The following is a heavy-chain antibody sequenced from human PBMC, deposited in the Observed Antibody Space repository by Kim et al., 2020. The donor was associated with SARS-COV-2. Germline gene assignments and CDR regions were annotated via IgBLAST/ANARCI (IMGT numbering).Heavy chain of an antibody. J-gene: IGHJ5*02. D-gene: IGHD3-10*01. Sequence: SETLSLTCTVSGGSISSSSYYWGWIRQPPGKGLEWIGSIYYSGSTYYNPSLKSRVTISVDTSKNQFSLKLSSVTAADTAVYYCARHSYYYGSGSYYNWFDPWGQGTLVTVSS. CDR3: ARHSYYYGSGSYYNWFDP. CDR2: IYYSGST. V-gene: IGHV4-39*01. CDR1: GGSISSSSYY.